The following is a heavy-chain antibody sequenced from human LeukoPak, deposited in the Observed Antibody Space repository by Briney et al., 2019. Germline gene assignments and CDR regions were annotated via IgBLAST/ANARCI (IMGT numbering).Heavy chain of an antibody. V-gene: IGHV1-2*02. CDR3: ASGRVWFGEPDHAFDI. D-gene: IGHD3-10*01. CDR1: GYTLTGYY. Sequence: GASVKVSCKASGYTLTGYYMHWVRQAPGQGVEWMGWINPNSGGTNYAQKFKGRVTMTRDTSISTAYMELSRLRSDDTAVYYCASGRVWFGEPDHAFDIWGQGTMVTVSS. J-gene: IGHJ3*02. CDR2: INPNSGGT.